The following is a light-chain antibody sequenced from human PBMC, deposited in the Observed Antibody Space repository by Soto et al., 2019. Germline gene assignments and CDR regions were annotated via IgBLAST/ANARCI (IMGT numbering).Light chain of an antibody. CDR1: SSNIGSNT. V-gene: IGLV1-44*01. CDR3: AAWDDSLSGLV. Sequence: QSVLTQAPSASGTPGQRVTISCSGSSSNIGSNTANWYQQLPGTAPKLLIYSNNQRPSGVPDRFSGSTSGTSTSLAISGLQSEDEADYYCAAWDDSLSGLVFGGGTKLTVL. CDR2: SNN. J-gene: IGLJ3*02.